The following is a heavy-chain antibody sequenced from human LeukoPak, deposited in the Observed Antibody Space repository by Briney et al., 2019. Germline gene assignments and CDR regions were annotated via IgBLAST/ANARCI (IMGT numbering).Heavy chain of an antibody. Sequence: GGSLRLSCAAPGFTVSNNYMSWVRQAPGEGLEWVSVIYSGGSTYYADSVKGRFTISRDNSKNTLYLQMNSLRAEDTAVYDCARIPARLGYWGQETLDTVSS. CDR3: ARIPARLGY. CDR1: GFTVSNNY. D-gene: IGHD6-6*01. CDR2: IYSGGST. J-gene: IGHJ4*02. V-gene: IGHV3-66*02.